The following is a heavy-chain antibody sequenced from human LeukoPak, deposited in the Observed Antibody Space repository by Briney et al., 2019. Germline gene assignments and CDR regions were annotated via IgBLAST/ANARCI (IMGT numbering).Heavy chain of an antibody. CDR3: ARELPPVVNFYFDS. V-gene: IGHV3-33*01. CDR2: IWYDGRDK. Sequence: GGSLRLSCEASGFTFSSYGMHWVRQAPGKGREWVAVIWYDGRDKYYADCVKGRFSISRENSKNTLYLQMNSLRAEDTAVYYCARELPPVVNFYFDSWGQGTLVTVSS. J-gene: IGHJ4*02. CDR1: GFTFSSYG. D-gene: IGHD3-22*01.